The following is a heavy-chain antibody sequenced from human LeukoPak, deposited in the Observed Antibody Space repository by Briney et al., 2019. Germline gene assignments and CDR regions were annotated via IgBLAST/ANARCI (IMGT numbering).Heavy chain of an antibody. CDR1: GYTFTGYY. CDR2: IYPNSGAT. J-gene: IGHJ4*02. Sequence: ASVKVSCNASGYTFTGYYMHWGRQAPGQGVGWMGWIYPNSGATKYAQKFQGRVTMTSDTSISTAYMELSRLRPDDTAVYYCGTLLSNGPFDYWGQGSLVTVSS. V-gene: IGHV1-2*02. CDR3: GTLLSNGPFDY.